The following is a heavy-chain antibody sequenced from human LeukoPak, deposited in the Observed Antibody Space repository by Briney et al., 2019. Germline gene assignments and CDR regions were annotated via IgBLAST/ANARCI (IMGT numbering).Heavy chain of an antibody. CDR2: ISNGNT. CDR1: GFPFSNHA. Sequence: GGSLRLSCSASGFPFSNHAMSLVRQPPGKGLEWVSAISNGNTYYADSVRGPFTISRDDSKNMVYLQMNSLRVEDTARYYCVREAGYCASVCLKSNWFDPWGQGTLVTVSS. V-gene: IGHV3-23*01. J-gene: IGHJ5*02. D-gene: IGHD2-21*02. CDR3: VREAGYCASVCLKSNWFDP.